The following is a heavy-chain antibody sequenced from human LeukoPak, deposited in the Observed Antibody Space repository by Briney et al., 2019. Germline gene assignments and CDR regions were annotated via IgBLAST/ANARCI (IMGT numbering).Heavy chain of an antibody. J-gene: IGHJ4*02. V-gene: IGHV3-48*04. CDR3: VRDPEALDY. CDR2: IRRNGSPT. Sequence: PGGSLRLSCAASEFTFSSYSMNWVRQAPGKGLEWVSYIRRNGSPTHYADSVKGRFTISRDNDKNSVYLQMTSLRVEDTAVYYCVRDPEALDYWGQGTLVTVSS. CDR1: EFTFSSYS.